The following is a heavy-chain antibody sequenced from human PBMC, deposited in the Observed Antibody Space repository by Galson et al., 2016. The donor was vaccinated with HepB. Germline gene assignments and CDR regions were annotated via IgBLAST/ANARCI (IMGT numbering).Heavy chain of an antibody. V-gene: IGHV3-48*02. Sequence: SVKGRFTISRDNAKNSLYLQMNRLRDDDTAMYYCARHTTMACWGRGTLVTVSS. CDR3: ARHTTMAC. D-gene: IGHD5-18*01. J-gene: IGHJ4*02.